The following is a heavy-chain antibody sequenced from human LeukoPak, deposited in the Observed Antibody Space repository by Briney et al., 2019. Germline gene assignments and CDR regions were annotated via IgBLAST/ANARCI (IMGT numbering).Heavy chain of an antibody. D-gene: IGHD3-3*01. CDR1: GGSISSGSYY. J-gene: IGHJ4*02. V-gene: IGHV4-61*02. CDR3: AREERFLEWSLGY. Sequence: PSETLSLTCTVSGGSISSGSYYWSWIRQPAGKGLEWIGRIYTSGSTNYNPSLKSRVTMSVDTSKNQFSLKLSSVTAADTAVYYCAREERFLEWSLGYWGQGTLVTVSS. CDR2: IYTSGST.